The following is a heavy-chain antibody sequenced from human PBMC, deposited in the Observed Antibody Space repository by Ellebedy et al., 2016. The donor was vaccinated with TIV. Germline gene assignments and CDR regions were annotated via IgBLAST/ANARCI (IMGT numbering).Heavy chain of an antibody. CDR1: GFTFSDFW. D-gene: IGHD2-2*01. J-gene: IGHJ6*02. Sequence: GESLKISCAATGFTFSDFWMAWVRQAPGGGLEGVANIKEDGSEKYYVASVKGRFTIYRDNAKKSLFLQMNSLKAADTAVYYCAREDIVVVRDGLDAWGQGTTVTVSS. CDR3: AREDIVVVRDGLDA. CDR2: IKEDGSEK. V-gene: IGHV3-7*03.